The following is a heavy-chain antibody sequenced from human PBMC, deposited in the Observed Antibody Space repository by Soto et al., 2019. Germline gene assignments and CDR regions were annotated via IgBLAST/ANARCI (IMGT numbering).Heavy chain of an antibody. CDR3: ARDRGPSSGYYPYWFDP. D-gene: IGHD3-22*01. V-gene: IGHV1-69*12. J-gene: IGHJ5*02. CDR2: IIPIFDTA. CDR1: GGTFSSYA. Sequence: QAQLVQSGAEVKNPGSSVKVSCKASGGTFSSYAITWVRQAPGQGLEWMGEIIPIFDTANYAQKFQGRVTITADESTSTAYMELSSLRSEDTAVYYCARDRGPSSGYYPYWFDPWGQGTLVTVSS.